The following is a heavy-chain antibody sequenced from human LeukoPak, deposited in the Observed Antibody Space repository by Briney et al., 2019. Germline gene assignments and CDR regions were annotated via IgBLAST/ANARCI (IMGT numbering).Heavy chain of an antibody. CDR3: ARYMVRGVPFDY. J-gene: IGHJ4*02. V-gene: IGHV4-59*01. Sequence: SEALSLTCTVSGGSISGYFWSWIRQPPGKGLEWIGYIYYIGSTNYNPSLESRVTISVDTSKNKFSLKLSSLTAADTAVYYCARYMVRGVPFDYWGQGTLVTVSS. CDR2: IYYIGST. D-gene: IGHD3-10*01. CDR1: GGSISGYF.